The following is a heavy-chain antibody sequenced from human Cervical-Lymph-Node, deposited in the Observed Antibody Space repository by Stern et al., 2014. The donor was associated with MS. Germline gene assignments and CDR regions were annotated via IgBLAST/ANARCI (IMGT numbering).Heavy chain of an antibody. D-gene: IGHD3-10*01. Sequence: VQLVESGGGVVQPGRSLSLSCVASGFTFSTYAMHWVRQAPGKGLEWVAFVSYDGTQRNSTDSVKARFTISRDSSKNTLYLHMNSLRDEDTAVNFCARGGRGVGLEYWGQGALVTVSS. CDR2: VSYDGTQR. CDR3: ARGGRGVGLEY. J-gene: IGHJ4*02. CDR1: GFTFSTYA. V-gene: IGHV3-30-3*01.